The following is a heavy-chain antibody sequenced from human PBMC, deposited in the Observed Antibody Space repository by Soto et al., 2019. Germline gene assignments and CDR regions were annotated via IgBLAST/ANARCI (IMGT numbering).Heavy chain of an antibody. Sequence: PGGSLRLSCAASGFTFISYGMHWVRQAPGKGLQWVAFISYDGSDRYYEDSVKGRFTISRGNSKNTLYLQINSLRAEDTAVYFCARATNYYYGMGVWGQGTTVTVSS. CDR2: ISYDGSDR. CDR3: ARATNYYYGMGV. J-gene: IGHJ6*02. D-gene: IGHD1-1*01. CDR1: GFTFISYG. V-gene: IGHV3-33*05.